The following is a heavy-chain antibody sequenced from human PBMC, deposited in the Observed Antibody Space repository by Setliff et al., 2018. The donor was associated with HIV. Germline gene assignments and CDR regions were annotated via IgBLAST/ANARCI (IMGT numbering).Heavy chain of an antibody. CDR2: LSPNNGDT. D-gene: IGHD3-10*01. CDR3: ARQPYDWRSFGWFDP. CDR1: GGTFSSYA. V-gene: IGHV1-2*02. Sequence: ASVKVSCKASGGTFSSYAISWVRQAPGQGLEWMGWLSPNNGDTNIPQRFQGRVTMTRDTSINTAYMELNSLSAADTAVYYCARQPYDWRSFGWFDPWGQGTLVTVSS. J-gene: IGHJ5*02.